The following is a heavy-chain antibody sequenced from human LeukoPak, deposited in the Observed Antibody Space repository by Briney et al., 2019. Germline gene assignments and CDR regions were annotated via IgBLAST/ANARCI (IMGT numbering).Heavy chain of an antibody. CDR2: INSDGSRT. V-gene: IGHV3-74*01. J-gene: IGHJ4*02. Sequence: GGSLRLSCAASGFTCSGWWMHGVRRAPGKGLVWVSRINSDGSRTTYADSVKGRFTISRDNAKNTLYLQMNSLRAEDTAVYYCARAGVAVASHYFFDYWGQGSLVSVSS. CDR3: ARAGVAVASHYFFDY. CDR1: GFTCSGWW. D-gene: IGHD6-19*01.